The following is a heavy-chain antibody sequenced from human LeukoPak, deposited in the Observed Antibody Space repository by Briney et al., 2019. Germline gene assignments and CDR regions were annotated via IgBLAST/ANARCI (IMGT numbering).Heavy chain of an antibody. V-gene: IGHV5-51*01. D-gene: IGHD3-10*01. CDR1: GYGFTSYW. Sequence: GEALKIYFKGSGYGFTSYWIGWGRPMPGKGLEWMGIIYPGDSDTRYSPSFQGQVTISADKSISTAYLQWSSLKASDTAMYYCARRVRGVNFFDYWGQGTLVTVSS. J-gene: IGHJ4*02. CDR2: IYPGDSDT. CDR3: ARRVRGVNFFDY.